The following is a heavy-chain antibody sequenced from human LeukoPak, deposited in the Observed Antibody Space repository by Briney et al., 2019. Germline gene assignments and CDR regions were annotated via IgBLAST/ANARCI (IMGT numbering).Heavy chain of an antibody. CDR2: IYYRGTT. J-gene: IGHJ4*02. CDR1: GDSIDSYY. V-gene: IGHV4-59*12. Sequence: SETLSLTCTASGDSIDSYYWSWIRQPPGKGLEWIGYIYYRGTTSYNPFLKSRVTISVDTSKNQFSLKLNSVTAADTAVYYCARLPRYGGYDHFDHWGQGILVIVSS. D-gene: IGHD5-12*01. CDR3: ARLPRYGGYDHFDH.